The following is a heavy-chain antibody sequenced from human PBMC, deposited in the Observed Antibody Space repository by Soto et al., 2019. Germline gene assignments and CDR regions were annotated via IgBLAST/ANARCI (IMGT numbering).Heavy chain of an antibody. V-gene: IGHV4-4*07. J-gene: IGHJ4*02. CDR1: GGSIRGYY. CDR3: VRASMPKAHFDS. Sequence: QMQLQESGPGRVKPSETLSLTCTVSGGSIRGYYWSWIRQSAGMGLEWIGRMHTSGSTNYNPSLKSRVTISVDMSKNQISLKLTSVTAADTALYYCVRASMPKAHFDSWGQGTLVTVSS. CDR2: MHTSGST. D-gene: IGHD2-2*01.